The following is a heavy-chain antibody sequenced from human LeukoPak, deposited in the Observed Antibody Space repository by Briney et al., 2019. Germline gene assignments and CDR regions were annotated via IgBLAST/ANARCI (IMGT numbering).Heavy chain of an antibody. CDR3: ARHLRAVAGGRYFDY. D-gene: IGHD6-19*01. CDR2: FYSTGST. CDR1: GGSISSYY. Sequence: PSETLSLTCTVSGGSISSYYWTWIRQPAGKGLEWIGRFYSTGSTNYNPSLKSRVTMSVDTSKNQFSLKLSSVTAADTAVYYCARHLRAVAGGRYFDYWGQGTQVTVSS. V-gene: IGHV4-4*07. J-gene: IGHJ4*02.